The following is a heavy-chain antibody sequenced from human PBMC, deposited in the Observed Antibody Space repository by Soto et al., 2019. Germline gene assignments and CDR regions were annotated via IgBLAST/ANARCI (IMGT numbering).Heavy chain of an antibody. CDR1: GGTFSSFG. V-gene: IGHV1-69*01. CDR3: APRRVLGAGEGDSDS. D-gene: IGHD1-26*01. CDR2: IIPIFGTV. Sequence: QLRLVQSGAEMKKAGSSVKVSCKASGGTFSSFGFSWVRQAPGQGLEWLGGIIPIFGTVDYAQRFQGRITITADGSTSTAYMELSSLRSDDTADYYCAPRRVLGAGEGDSDSWGQGTLVTVSS. J-gene: IGHJ4*02.